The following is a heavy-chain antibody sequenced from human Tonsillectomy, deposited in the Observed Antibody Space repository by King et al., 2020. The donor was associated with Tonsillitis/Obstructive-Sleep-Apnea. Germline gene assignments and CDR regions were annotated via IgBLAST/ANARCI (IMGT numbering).Heavy chain of an antibody. D-gene: IGHD5-12*01. CDR2: KKQDGREI. V-gene: IGHV3-7*04. CDR1: GFTFTQHW. CDR3: ARQGFSGYESFDY. Sequence: DVQLVESGGGLVQPGGSLKLSCAASGFTFTQHWMTWVRQAPGKGLEWVATKKQDGREIYYADSVKGRFTISSYNAKNSLFLQMTSLEAADTAVYYCARQGFSGYESFDYWGQGTLVAVSS. J-gene: IGHJ4*02.